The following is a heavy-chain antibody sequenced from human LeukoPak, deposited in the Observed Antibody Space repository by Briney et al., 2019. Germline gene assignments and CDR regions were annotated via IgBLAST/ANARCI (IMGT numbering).Heavy chain of an antibody. CDR3: ARGGEELELPGRYYYYYGMDV. D-gene: IGHD1-26*01. CDR2: ISSKGGST. J-gene: IGHJ6*02. V-gene: IGHV3-64*01. CDR1: GFTFSSYA. Sequence: GGSLRLLCAASGFTFSSYAMQWVRQAPGKGLEYVSAISSKGGSTYYANSVKGRFTISRDNSKNTLYLQMGSLRAEDMAVYYCARGGEELELPGRYYYYYGMDVWGQGTTVTVSS.